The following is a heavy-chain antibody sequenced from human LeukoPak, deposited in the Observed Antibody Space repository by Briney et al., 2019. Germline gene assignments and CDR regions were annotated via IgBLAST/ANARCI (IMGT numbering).Heavy chain of an antibody. D-gene: IGHD1-14*01. Sequence: ASVKVSCTASGYTFTGYYIHWVRQAPGQGLEWMGWINPNSGGTNYAQKFQGRVTMTRDTSISTAYMELSRLRSDDTAVYYCARAVYPSDAFDIWGQGTMVTVSS. CDR1: GYTFTGYY. CDR3: ARAVYPSDAFDI. J-gene: IGHJ3*02. CDR2: INPNSGGT. V-gene: IGHV1-2*02.